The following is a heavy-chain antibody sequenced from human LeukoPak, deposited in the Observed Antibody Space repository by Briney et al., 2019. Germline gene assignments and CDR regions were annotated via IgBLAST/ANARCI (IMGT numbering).Heavy chain of an antibody. CDR2: FSGNDGYT. J-gene: IGHJ4*02. V-gene: IGHV3-23*01. D-gene: IGHD2-2*01. Sequence: GGSLRLSCAASGFTFSNYAMTWVRQAPGKGLEWLSTFSGNDGYTYYADSVRGRFTISRDNSKNTVYLQMNSLRAEDTADYYCAKRSTGYYFDSWGQGTLVTVSS. CDR1: GFTFSNYA. CDR3: AKRSTGYYFDS.